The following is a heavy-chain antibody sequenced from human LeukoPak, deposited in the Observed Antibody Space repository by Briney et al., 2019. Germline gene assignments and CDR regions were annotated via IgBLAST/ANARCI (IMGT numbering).Heavy chain of an antibody. Sequence: PGGSLRLSCAASGFTFSSYWMNWVRQDPGKGLEWVANINQDESEKYYVDSVKGRFTISRDNAKNSLYLQMNSLRAEDTAVYYCATYSIAARLGIDYWGQGTLVTVSS. D-gene: IGHD6-6*01. V-gene: IGHV3-7*03. CDR2: INQDESEK. CDR1: GFTFSSYW. CDR3: ATYSIAARLGIDY. J-gene: IGHJ4*02.